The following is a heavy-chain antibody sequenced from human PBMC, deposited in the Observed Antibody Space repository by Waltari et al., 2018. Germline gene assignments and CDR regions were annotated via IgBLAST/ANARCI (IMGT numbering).Heavy chain of an antibody. CDR2: MNPNSGNT. Sequence: QVQLVQSGAEVKKPGASVKVSCKASGYTFTSYDINWVRQATGQGLEWMGWMNPNSGNTGYAQKFTGRVTITRNITISTAYMELSSLRSEDTAVYYCATRIAAAGAFDIWGQGTMVTVSS. CDR1: GYTFTSYD. CDR3: ATRIAAAGAFDI. J-gene: IGHJ3*02. D-gene: IGHD6-13*01. V-gene: IGHV1-8*03.